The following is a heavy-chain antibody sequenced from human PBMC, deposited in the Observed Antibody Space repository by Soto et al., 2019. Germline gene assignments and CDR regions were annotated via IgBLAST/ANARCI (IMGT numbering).Heavy chain of an antibody. CDR1: GGSFSGYY. D-gene: IGHD6-19*01. Sequence: SETLSLTCAVYGGSFSGYYWSWIRQPPGKGLEWIGEINHSGSTNYNPSLKSRVTISVDTSKNQFSLKLSSVTAADTAVYYCARGMPRIAVAGPAAVDYWGQGTLVTVSS. CDR3: ARGMPRIAVAGPAAVDY. V-gene: IGHV4-34*01. CDR2: INHSGST. J-gene: IGHJ4*02.